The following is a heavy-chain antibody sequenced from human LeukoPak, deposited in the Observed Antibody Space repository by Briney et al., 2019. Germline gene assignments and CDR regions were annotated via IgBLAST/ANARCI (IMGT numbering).Heavy chain of an antibody. CDR2: IVLIIGTA. J-gene: IGHJ6*03. CDR3: ARDGADHYMDV. CDR1: GGSLRSYA. Sequence: SVKVSCKHSGGSLRSYAISGVRPAPRGGVEGMGRIVLIIGTANYAQKFQGRVTIITAESTSTAYVDLSSLRSEDTAVYYCARDGADHYMDVWGKGTTVTVSS. V-gene: IGHV1-69*05. D-gene: IGHD3-16*01.